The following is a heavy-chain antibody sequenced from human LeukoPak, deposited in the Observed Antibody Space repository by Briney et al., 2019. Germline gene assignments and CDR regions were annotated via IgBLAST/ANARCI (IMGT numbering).Heavy chain of an antibody. CDR2: IYTSGST. J-gene: IGHJ4*02. CDR3: ARGTYGDSLLSLDY. CDR1: GGSTSSYY. V-gene: IGHV4-4*07. Sequence: SETLSLTCTVSGGSTSSYYWSWIRQPAGKGLEWIGSIYTSGSTNYNPSLKSRVTMSVDTSKNQFSLKLSSVTAADTAVYYCARGTYGDSLLSLDYWGQGTLVTVSS. D-gene: IGHD4-17*01.